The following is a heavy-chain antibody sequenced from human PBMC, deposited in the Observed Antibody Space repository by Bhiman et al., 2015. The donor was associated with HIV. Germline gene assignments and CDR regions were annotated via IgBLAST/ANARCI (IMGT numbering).Heavy chain of an antibody. V-gene: IGHV3-30*03. CDR2: ISYDGSNK. CDR1: GFTFSIYG. CDR3: AVANQGAIAAAGFDY. D-gene: IGHD6-13*01. Sequence: QVQLVESGGGVVQPGRSLRLSCAASGFTFSIYGMHWVRQAPGKGLEWVAIISYDGSNKYYADSVKGRFTISRDNSKNTLYLQMNSLRAEDTAVYYCAVANQGAIAAAGFDYWGQGTLVTVSS. J-gene: IGHJ4*02.